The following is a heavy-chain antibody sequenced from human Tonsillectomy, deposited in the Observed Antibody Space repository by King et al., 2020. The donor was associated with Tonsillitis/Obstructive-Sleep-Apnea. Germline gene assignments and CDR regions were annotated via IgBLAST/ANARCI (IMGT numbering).Heavy chain of an antibody. D-gene: IGHD3-10*01. Sequence: VQLVQSGGGLVKPGGSLRLSCAASGFTFSSYSMNWVRQAPGKGLEWVSSISSSSSYIYYADSVKGRFTISRDNAKNSLYLQMNSLRAEDTAVYYCASGKPSYGSGSYPTWGRGTLVTVSS. V-gene: IGHV3-21*01. CDR1: GFTFSSYS. CDR2: ISSSSSYI. CDR3: ASGKPSYGSGSYPT. J-gene: IGHJ5*02.